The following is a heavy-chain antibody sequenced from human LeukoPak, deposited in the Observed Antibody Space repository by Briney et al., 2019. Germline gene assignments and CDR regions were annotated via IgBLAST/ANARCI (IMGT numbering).Heavy chain of an antibody. CDR1: GDSLTSSSHY. CDR3: VAEMTASAAFDI. Sequence: SETLSLTCTVSGDSLTSSSHYWGWIRQPPGKRLQWVASLHHTGRNYSNAALKSRVSISMDTAKSQFSLKVNSVTAADSGVYYRVAEMTASAAFDIWGQGTMVAVSS. D-gene: IGHD2-21*02. J-gene: IGHJ3*02. V-gene: IGHV4-39*01. CDR2: LHHTGRN.